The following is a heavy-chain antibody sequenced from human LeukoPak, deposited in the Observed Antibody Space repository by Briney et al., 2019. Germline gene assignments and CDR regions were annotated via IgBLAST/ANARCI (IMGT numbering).Heavy chain of an antibody. CDR1: GGTFSSYA. CDR2: IIPIFGTA. D-gene: IGHD3-16*01. CDR3: ALNGYDYVWGPIAPASD. Sequence: ASVKVSCKASGGTFSSYAISWVRQAPGQGLEWMGGIIPIFGTANYAQKFQGRVTITADESTSTAYMELSSLRSEDTAVYYCALNGYDYVWGPIAPASDWGQGTLVTVSS. J-gene: IGHJ4*02. V-gene: IGHV1-69*13.